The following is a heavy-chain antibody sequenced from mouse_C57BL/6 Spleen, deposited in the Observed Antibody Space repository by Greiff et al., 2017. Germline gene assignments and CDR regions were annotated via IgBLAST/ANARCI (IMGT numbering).Heavy chain of an antibody. CDR3: TGRGDFDV. CDR1: GFTFSNYW. J-gene: IGHJ1*03. CDR2: IRLKSDNYAT. V-gene: IGHV6-3*01. Sequence: EVHLVESGGGLVQPGGSMKLSCVASGFTFSNYWMNWVRQSPEKGLEWVAQIRLKSDNYATHYAESVKGRFTISRDDSKSSVYLQMNNLRAEDTGIYYCTGRGDFDVWGTGTTVTVSS.